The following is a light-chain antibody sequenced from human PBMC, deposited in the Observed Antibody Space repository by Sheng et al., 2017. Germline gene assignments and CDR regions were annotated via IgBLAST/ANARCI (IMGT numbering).Light chain of an antibody. CDR1: QSVSSN. CDR3: QQYNDWRVIT. J-gene: IGKJ5*01. CDR2: GAS. V-gene: IGKV3-15*01. Sequence: EIVMTQSPATLSVSPGERATLSCRASQSVSSNLAWYLQKPGQAPXLLIYGASTRATNIPARFXGSGSGTEFTLTISSLQSEDFAVYYCQQYNDWRVITFGQGTRLEIK.